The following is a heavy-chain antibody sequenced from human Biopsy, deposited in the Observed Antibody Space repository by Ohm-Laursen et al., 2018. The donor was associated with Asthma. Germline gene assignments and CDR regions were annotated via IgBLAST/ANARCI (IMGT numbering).Heavy chain of an antibody. CDR2: IYFSGGA. Sequence: SQTLSLTCNVSGDSIIIGGHYWSWIRQHPGKGLEWIGHIYFSGGAKYNPSLKSRVSISVDTSKNQFSLKLSSVTAADTAVYYCARARAFRHDMTGPKTCLAVWGPGTTVIVSS. CDR1: GDSIIIGGHY. CDR3: ARARAFRHDMTGPKTCLAV. V-gene: IGHV4-31*03. J-gene: IGHJ6*02. D-gene: IGHD3-9*01.